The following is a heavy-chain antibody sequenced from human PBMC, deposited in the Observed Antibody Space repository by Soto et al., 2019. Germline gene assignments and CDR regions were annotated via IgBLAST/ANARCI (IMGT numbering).Heavy chain of an antibody. CDR1: GFTFSSYS. Sequence: WGSLRLSCAASGFTFSSYSMNWVRQAPGKGLEWVSYISSSSSTIYYADSVKGRFTISRDNSKNSLYLQMNSLRDEDTAVYYCARDCSGGSCYEYFQHWGQGTLVTVSS. V-gene: IGHV3-48*02. CDR2: ISSSSSTI. D-gene: IGHD2-15*01. J-gene: IGHJ1*01. CDR3: ARDCSGGSCYEYFQH.